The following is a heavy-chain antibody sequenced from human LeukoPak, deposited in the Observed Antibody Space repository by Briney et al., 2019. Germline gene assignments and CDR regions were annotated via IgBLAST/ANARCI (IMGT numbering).Heavy chain of an antibody. D-gene: IGHD4-17*01. V-gene: IGHV3-66*01. CDR1: GFTFSSYW. J-gene: IGHJ5*02. CDR2: IYSGGST. Sequence: GGSLRLSCAASGFTFSSYWMSWVRQAPGKGLEWVSVIYSGGSTYYADSVKGRFTISRDNSKNTLYLQMNSLRAEDTAVYYCASMTTVGWFDPWGQGTLVTVSS. CDR3: ASMTTVGWFDP.